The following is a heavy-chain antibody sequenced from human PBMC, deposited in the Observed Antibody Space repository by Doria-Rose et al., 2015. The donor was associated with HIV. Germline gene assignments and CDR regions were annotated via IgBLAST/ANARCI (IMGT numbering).Heavy chain of an antibody. J-gene: IGHJ4*02. CDR2: NFSDDAR. CDR3: ARIKSSRWYHKYYFDF. CDR1: GVSLSSPGMG. V-gene: IGHV2-26*01. D-gene: IGHD6-13*01. Sequence: SGPVLVKPTETLTLTCTVSGVSLSSPGMGVSWIRQPPGKALELLVHNFSDDARSDITSLKRRLTISTGTSKSQVVLTMTDMDPVDTATYYCARIKSSRWYHKYYFDFWGQGTLVIVSA.